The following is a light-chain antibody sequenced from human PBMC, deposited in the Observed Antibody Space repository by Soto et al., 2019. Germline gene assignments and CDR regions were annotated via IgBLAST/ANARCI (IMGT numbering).Light chain of an antibody. J-gene: IGLJ1*01. CDR1: SSNIGRNF. V-gene: IGLV1-47*01. CDR3: ATWDDSASAYV. Sequence: QSVLTQPPSASGTPGQRVSISCSGSSSNIGRNFVYWYQQLPGTAPKLIIFRDTQRSSGVPDRFSASKSGTSASLAIRGLRSDDEADYYCATWDDSASAYVFGIGTKVTVL. CDR2: RDT.